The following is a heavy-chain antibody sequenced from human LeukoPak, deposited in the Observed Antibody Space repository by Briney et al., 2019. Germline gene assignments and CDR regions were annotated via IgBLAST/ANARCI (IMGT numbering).Heavy chain of an antibody. CDR3: ARPKTPARWSDAFDI. V-gene: IGHV4-59*08. Sequence: PSQTLSLTCTVSGGSISSYYWSWIRQPPGKGLEWIGYIYYSGSTNYNPSLKSRVTISVDTSKNQFSLKLSSVTAADTAVYYCARPKTPARWSDAFDIWGQGTMVTVSS. CDR2: IYYSGST. D-gene: IGHD4-23*01. CDR1: GGSISSYY. J-gene: IGHJ3*02.